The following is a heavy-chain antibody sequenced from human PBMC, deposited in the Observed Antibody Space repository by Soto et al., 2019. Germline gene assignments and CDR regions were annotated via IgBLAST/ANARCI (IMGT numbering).Heavy chain of an antibody. CDR2: INPGGVST. V-gene: IGHV1-46*01. Sequence: QVQLVQSGAEVKKPGASVEVSCKASGYTFTTYYIHWVRHAPGQGLEWMGAINPGGVSTKYAQKSQDRVTMTSDTSTSMVYMDLSSLRSEDTAVYFCARGGNGDNVGYWYFDLWGRGTLVTVSP. D-gene: IGHD4-17*01. CDR3: ARGGNGDNVGYWYFDL. CDR1: GYTFTTYY. J-gene: IGHJ2*01.